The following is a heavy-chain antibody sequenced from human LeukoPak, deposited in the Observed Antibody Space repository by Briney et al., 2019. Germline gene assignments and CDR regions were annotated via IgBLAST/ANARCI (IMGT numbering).Heavy chain of an antibody. CDR3: ARLASSGYDWGSGYYGDY. Sequence: PGGSLRLSCAASGFTFSSYEMNWVRQAPGKGREWVSYISSGGSTIYYADSVKGRFTISRDNAKNSLYLQMNSLRAEDTAVYYCARLASSGYDWGSGYYGDYWGQGTLVTVSS. V-gene: IGHV3-48*03. D-gene: IGHD3-22*01. J-gene: IGHJ4*02. CDR2: ISSGGSTI. CDR1: GFTFSSYE.